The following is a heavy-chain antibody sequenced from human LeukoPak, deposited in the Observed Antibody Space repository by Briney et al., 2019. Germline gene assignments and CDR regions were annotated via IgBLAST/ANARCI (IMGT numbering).Heavy chain of an antibody. CDR1: GFTFSRYT. J-gene: IGHJ4*02. D-gene: IGHD2-21*01. V-gene: IGHV3-30*04. CDR3: VSGDFRF. CDR2: ISEDVTNK. Sequence: PGRSLRLSCAVSGFTFSRYTMHWVRQAPGKGLEWVTVISEDVTNKFYAESVKGRFTVSRDNSKNMLLLQMNSLRREDTAVYYCVSGDFRFWGQGTLVTVSS.